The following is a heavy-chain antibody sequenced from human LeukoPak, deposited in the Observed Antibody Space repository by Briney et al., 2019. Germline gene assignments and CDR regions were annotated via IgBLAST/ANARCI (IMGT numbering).Heavy chain of an antibody. CDR1: GFTFSRRA. CDR3: AEGGDELDA. CDR2: IDRSGDST. J-gene: IGHJ5*02. Sequence: PGGSLRLSCAPSGFTFSRRAMSWVRQAPGRGPELVSTIDRSGDSTYYGDSVKGRFTITRDNSKNTLYLQMNSLRAEDTAIYYCAEGGDELDAWGRGTLVTVSS. D-gene: IGHD2-21*02. V-gene: IGHV3-23*05.